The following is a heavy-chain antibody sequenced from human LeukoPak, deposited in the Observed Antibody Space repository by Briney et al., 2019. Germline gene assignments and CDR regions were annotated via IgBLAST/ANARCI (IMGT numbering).Heavy chain of an antibody. CDR3: ARSAYYYDSSGLEEFDY. CDR1: GYTFTGYY. J-gene: IGHJ4*02. V-gene: IGHV1-2*02. Sequence: GASVKVSCKASGYTFTGYYMHWVRQAPGQGLEWMGWINPNSGGTNYAQKFQGRVTMTRDTSISTAYMELSRLRSDGTAVYYCARSAYYYDSSGLEEFDYWGQGTLVTVSS. CDR2: INPNSGGT. D-gene: IGHD3-22*01.